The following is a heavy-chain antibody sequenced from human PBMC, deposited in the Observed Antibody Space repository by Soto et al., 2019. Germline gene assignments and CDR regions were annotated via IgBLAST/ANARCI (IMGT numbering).Heavy chain of an antibody. V-gene: IGHV3-23*01. Sequence: GSLRLSGAASGLTFGSYNMSWVRQPPGKGLEWVSVIGADGVTTYFADSVKGRFTISRDNFKNTVSLQMNSLRAEDTAVYYCAKKQKLTAGDVFFDYWGQGTPVTVSS. CDR1: GLTFGSYN. D-gene: IGHD6-13*01. CDR3: AKKQKLTAGDVFFDY. J-gene: IGHJ4*02. CDR2: IGADGVTT.